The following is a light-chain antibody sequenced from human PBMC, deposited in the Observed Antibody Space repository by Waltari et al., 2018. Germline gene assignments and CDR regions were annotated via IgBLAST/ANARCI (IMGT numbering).Light chain of an antibody. CDR1: NIETKS. CDR3: QVWDDFIDSGV. J-gene: IGLJ3*02. Sequence: YVVTQPPSVSVTPGQTATLTCGGENIETKSVNLYQQKPGQAPCLGMFYDNDRPAGIPERFSGSNSGNTATLTINWVEAGDEADYHCQVWDDFIDSGVFGGGTRLSVL. V-gene: IGLV3-21*04. CDR2: YDN.